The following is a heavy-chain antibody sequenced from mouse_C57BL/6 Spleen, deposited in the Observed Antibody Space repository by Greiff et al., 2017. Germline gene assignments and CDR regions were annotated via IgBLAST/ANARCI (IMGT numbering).Heavy chain of an antibody. V-gene: IGHV1-72*01. CDR1: GYTFTSYW. D-gene: IGHD2-4*01. CDR2: IDPNSGGT. J-gene: IGHJ4*01. Sequence: QVQLQQPGAELVKPGASVKLSCKASGYTFTSYWMHWVKQRPGRGLEWIGRIDPNSGGTKYNEKFKSKATLTVDKPSSTAYMQLSSLTSEDSAVYYCARGVYYDSDGYYAMDYWGQGTSVTVSS. CDR3: ARGVYYDSDGYYAMDY.